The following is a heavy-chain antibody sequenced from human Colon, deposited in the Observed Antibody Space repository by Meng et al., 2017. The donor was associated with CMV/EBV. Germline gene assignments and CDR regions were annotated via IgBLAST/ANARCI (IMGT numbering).Heavy chain of an antibody. CDR1: GFAFNTFA. Sequence: ESLKISCAASGFAFNTFAMSWIRQSPGKGLEWIGNIDYSGSTKYNPSLKSRITMSVDTSKNQFSLKLSSVTAADTAMYYCARDGRCSRSGGSCLDYWGQGALVTVSS. CDR3: ARDGRCSRSGGSCLDY. V-gene: IGHV4-59*01. D-gene: IGHD2-15*01. CDR2: IDYSGST. J-gene: IGHJ4*02.